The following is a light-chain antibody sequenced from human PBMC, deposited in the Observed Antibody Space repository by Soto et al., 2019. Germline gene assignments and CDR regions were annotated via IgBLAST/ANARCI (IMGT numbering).Light chain of an antibody. CDR1: EDIRKY. CDR2: GAS. CDR3: QKSYSTPLYT. Sequence: DIQMTQSPSSLSASVGDRVAITCRASEDIRKYLNWYQQRPGQAPKLLISGASTLQSGVSSRFSGSGSGTAFTLTISGLQPEDFATYYCQKSYSTPLYTFGQGTKLEI. J-gene: IGKJ2*01. V-gene: IGKV1-39*01.